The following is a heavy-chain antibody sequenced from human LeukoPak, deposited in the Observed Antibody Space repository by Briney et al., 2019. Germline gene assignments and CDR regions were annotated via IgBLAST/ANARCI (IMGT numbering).Heavy chain of an antibody. CDR2: IDPSDSYT. CDR1: GYSFTGYW. J-gene: IGHJ5*02. V-gene: IGHV5-10-1*01. D-gene: IGHD3-9*01. Sequence: GESLKISCKGSGYSFTGYWISWVRQMPGKGLEWMGRIDPSDSYTNYSPCFQGHVTISADRSISTAYLQWSSLKASDTAMYYCARHPPPTYYDILTGYYSCNWFDPWGQGTLVTVSS. CDR3: ARHPPPTYYDILTGYYSCNWFDP.